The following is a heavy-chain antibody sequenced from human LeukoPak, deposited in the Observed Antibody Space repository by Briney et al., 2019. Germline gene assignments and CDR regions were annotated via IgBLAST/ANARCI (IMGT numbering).Heavy chain of an antibody. J-gene: IGHJ4*02. Sequence: GGSLRLSCAASGFTFSDYYMSWIRQAPGKGLECVSYISSSGSTIYYTDSVKGRFTISRDNAKNSLYLQMNRLRAEDRAVDFCARDSAPSIASRPYPGYWGQGTLVTVSS. D-gene: IGHD6-6*01. CDR2: ISSSGSTI. CDR3: ARDSAPSIASRPYPGY. V-gene: IGHV3-11*04. CDR1: GFTFSDYY.